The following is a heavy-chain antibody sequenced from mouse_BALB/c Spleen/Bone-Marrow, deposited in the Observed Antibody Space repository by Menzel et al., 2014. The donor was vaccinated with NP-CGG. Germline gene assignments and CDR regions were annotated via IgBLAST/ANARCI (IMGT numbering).Heavy chain of an antibody. CDR3: SREPSNWGYY. CDR2: IYPGEGDT. Sequence: VMLVESGAELARPGASVKLSCKTSGYTFTTYWVQRVKQRPGQGLEWIGAIYPGEGDTRYTQKFKGKATLTADKSSSTAYMQLSNLTSEDSAVYYCSREPSNWGYYWGQGTTLTVSS. J-gene: IGHJ2*01. V-gene: IGHV1-87*01. CDR1: GYTFTTYW.